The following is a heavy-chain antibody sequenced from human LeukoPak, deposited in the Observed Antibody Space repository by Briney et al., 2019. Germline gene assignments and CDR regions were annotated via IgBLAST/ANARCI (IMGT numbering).Heavy chain of an antibody. Sequence: TSVKLSCKASGGTFTSYAISWVRQAPGQGLELMGGIIPIFGTANYAQKFQGRVTITTDESTSTAYMELSSLRSEDTAVYYCARSNDFWSGVRFDPWGQGTLVTVSS. V-gene: IGHV1-69*05. CDR2: IIPIFGTA. J-gene: IGHJ5*02. D-gene: IGHD3-3*01. CDR1: GGTFTSYA. CDR3: ARSNDFWSGVRFDP.